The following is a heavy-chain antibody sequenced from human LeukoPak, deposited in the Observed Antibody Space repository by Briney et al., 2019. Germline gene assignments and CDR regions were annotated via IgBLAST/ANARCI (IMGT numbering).Heavy chain of an antibody. J-gene: IGHJ6*02. CDR2: IYSGGST. D-gene: IGHD5-18*01. V-gene: IGHV3-66*02. CDR3: ARVDTAMVNYGMDV. CDR1: GFTVSSNY. Sequence: PGGSLRLSCAASGFTVSSNYMSWVRQAPGKGLEWVSVIYSGGSTYYADSVKGRFTISRDNSKNTLYLQMNSLRAEDTAVYYCARVDTAMVNYGMDVWGQGITVTVSS.